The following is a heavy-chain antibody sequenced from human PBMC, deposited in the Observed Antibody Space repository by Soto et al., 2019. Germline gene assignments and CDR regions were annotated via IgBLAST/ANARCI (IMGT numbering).Heavy chain of an antibody. CDR2: ISSSGSTI. V-gene: IGHV3-48*03. J-gene: IGHJ6*02. CDR1: GFTFSSYE. Sequence: GGSLRLSCAASGFTFSSYEMNWVRQAPGKGLEWVSYISSSGSTIYYADSVKGRFTISRDNAKNSLYLQMNSLRAEDTAVYYCARTDSDFWSGRTDGMDVWGQGTTVTVSS. D-gene: IGHD3-3*01. CDR3: ARTDSDFWSGRTDGMDV.